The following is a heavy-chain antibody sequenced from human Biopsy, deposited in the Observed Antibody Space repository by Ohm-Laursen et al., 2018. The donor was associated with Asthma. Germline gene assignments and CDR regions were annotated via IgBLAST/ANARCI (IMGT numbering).Heavy chain of an antibody. D-gene: IGHD3-3*01. CDR2: ITHDGSEK. J-gene: IGHJ1*01. V-gene: IGHV3-7*01. CDR1: GFTFGDYC. CDR3: ARTFHFWSPYHAEHYQL. Sequence: SLRLSCAAPGFTFGDYCMSWVRQVPGQGLERVANITHDGSEKNHVDSLKGRFTISRDNAKNLLFLQMNSLRAEDTAVYYCARTFHFWSPYHAEHYQLWGQGTLVTVSS.